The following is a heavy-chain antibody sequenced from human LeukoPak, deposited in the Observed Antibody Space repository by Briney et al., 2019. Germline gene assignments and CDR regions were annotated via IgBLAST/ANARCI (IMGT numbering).Heavy chain of an antibody. CDR2: IYYSGST. J-gene: IGHJ4*02. V-gene: IGHV4-59*08. Sequence: SETLSLTCTVSGGSISSYYWSWVRQPPGKGLEWIGYIYYSGSTNYNPSLKSRVTISVDTSKNQFSLKLSSVTAADTAVYYCARFMHGSEDYWGQGTLVTVSS. D-gene: IGHD6-19*01. CDR1: GGSISSYY. CDR3: ARFMHGSEDY.